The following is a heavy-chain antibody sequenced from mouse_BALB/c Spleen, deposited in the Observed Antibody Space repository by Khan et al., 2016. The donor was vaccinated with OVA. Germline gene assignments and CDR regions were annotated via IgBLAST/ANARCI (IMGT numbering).Heavy chain of an antibody. D-gene: IGHD2-12*01. V-gene: IGHV2-2*01. Sequence: QVQLKQSGPGLVQPSQNLSITCTVSGFSLTTYGIHWVRQSPGKGLAWLGVIWSGGTTDYNAPFISRLSFTKDNAKSQVFFKMNSLQADDTAIYYCARNSYRYDFTYWGQGTLVTVSA. J-gene: IGHJ3*01. CDR3: ARNSYRYDFTY. CDR1: GFSLTTYG. CDR2: IWSGGTT.